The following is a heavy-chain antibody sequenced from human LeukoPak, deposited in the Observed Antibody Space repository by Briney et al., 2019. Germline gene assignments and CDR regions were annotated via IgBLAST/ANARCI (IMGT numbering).Heavy chain of an antibody. Sequence: PGGSLRLSCAASGFTFNNHAMSWARQAPGQGLEWISIISGSGSSAYYADSVKGRFIVSRDNFKNTVNLEMSSLRCEDTAVYYCVPEGFDIWGQGKMVTVSS. CDR2: ISGSGSSA. J-gene: IGHJ3*02. CDR1: GFTFNNHA. V-gene: IGHV3-23*01. CDR3: VPEGFDI.